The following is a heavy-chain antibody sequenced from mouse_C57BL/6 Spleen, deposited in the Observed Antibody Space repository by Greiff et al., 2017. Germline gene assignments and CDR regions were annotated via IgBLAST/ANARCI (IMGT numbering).Heavy chain of an antibody. D-gene: IGHD2-1*01. CDR2: INPSNGGT. CDR1: GYTFTSYW. CDR3: ARDDYGNYDDFDV. Sequence: QVQLQQPGTELVKPGASVKLSCKASGYTFTSYWMHWVKQRPGQGLEWIGNINPSNGGTNYNEKFKSKATLTVYKSSSPAYMQLSSLTSEDSAVYYGARDDYGNYDDFDVWGTGTTVTVSS. V-gene: IGHV1-53*01. J-gene: IGHJ1*03.